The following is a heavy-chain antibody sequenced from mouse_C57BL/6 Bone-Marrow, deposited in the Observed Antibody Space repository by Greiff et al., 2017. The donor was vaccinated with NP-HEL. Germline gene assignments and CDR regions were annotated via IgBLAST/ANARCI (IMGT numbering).Heavy chain of an antibody. V-gene: IGHV1-55*01. CDR2: IYPGSGST. D-gene: IGHD2-5*01. CDR1: GYTFTSYW. CDR3: ARAHYSNPQGDY. J-gene: IGHJ2*01. Sequence: QVQLQQPGAELVKPGASVKMSCKASGYTFTSYWITWVKQRPGQGLEWIGDIYPGSGSTNYNEKFKSKATLTVDTSSSTAYMQLSSLTSEDSAVYYCARAHYSNPQGDYWGQGTTLTVSS.